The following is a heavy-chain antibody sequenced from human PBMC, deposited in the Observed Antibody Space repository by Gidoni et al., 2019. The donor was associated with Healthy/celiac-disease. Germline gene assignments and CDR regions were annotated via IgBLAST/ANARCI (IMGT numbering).Heavy chain of an antibody. J-gene: IGHJ4*02. CDR2: ISSSSSYI. CDR3: ARDRDVGGDGYYFDY. V-gene: IGHV3-21*01. CDR1: GFTFSSYS. D-gene: IGHD2-21*02. Sequence: EVQLVESGGGLVKPGGSLRLSCAAYGFTFSSYSMNWVRQAPGKGLEWVSSISSSSSYIYYADSVKGRFTISRDNAKNSLYLQMNSLRAEDTAVYYCARDRDVGGDGYYFDYWGQGTLVTVSS.